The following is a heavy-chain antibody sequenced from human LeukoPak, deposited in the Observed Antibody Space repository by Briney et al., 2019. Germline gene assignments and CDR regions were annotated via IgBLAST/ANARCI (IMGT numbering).Heavy chain of an antibody. D-gene: IGHD3-22*01. CDR2: IKGKTDGGTT. CDR3: TTVDDSSGYYQFDY. V-gene: IGHV3-15*01. CDR1: GFTFSNAW. J-gene: IGHJ4*02. Sequence: GGSLRLSCAASGFTFSNAWMSWVRQAPGKGLEWVGRIKGKTDGGTTDYAAPVKGRFTISRDDSKNTLYLQMNSLKTEDTAVYYCTTVDDSSGYYQFDYWGQGTLVTVSS.